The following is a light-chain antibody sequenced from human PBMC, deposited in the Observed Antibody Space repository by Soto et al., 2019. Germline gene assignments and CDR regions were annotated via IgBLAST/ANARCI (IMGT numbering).Light chain of an antibody. CDR2: GVT. J-gene: IGLJ1*01. CDR3: LSHRRGXSHV. V-gene: IGLV2-14*01. CDR1: SSDICAYNY. Sequence: QSVLTQPASVSGSPGQSITISCTGTSSDICAYNYVSWYQQYPGKSPKLMIYGVTNRPSGFSNRFSGSKTGNTASLTISGLQAEDEADYYCLSHRRGXSHVFGTGTKVXV.